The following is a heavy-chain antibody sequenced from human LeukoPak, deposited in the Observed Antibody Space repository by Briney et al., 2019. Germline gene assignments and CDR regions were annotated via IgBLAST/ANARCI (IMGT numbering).Heavy chain of an antibody. CDR1: GYSISSGYH. CDR2: IYHSGST. V-gene: IGHV4-38-2*01. D-gene: IGHD1-1*01. CDR3: ARIQLGNRGDYFDY. Sequence: PSETLSLTCAVSGYSISSGYHWGWIRQPPGKGLEGIGSIYHSGSTYYNPSLKSRVTISVDTSKNQFSLKLSSVTAADTAVYYCARIQLGNRGDYFDYWGQGTLVTVSS. J-gene: IGHJ4*02.